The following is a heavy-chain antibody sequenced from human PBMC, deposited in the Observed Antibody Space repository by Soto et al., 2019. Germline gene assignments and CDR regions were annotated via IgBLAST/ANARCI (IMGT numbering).Heavy chain of an antibody. CDR2: ISAYNGNT. V-gene: IGHV1-18*04. D-gene: IGHD3-3*01. Sequence: AASVKVSCKASGYTFTSYGISCVRQAPGQGLEWMGWISAYNGNTNYAQKLQGRVTMTTDTSTSTAYMELRSLRSDDTAVYYCARDHNPTYYDFWSGTYLSGWFDPWGQGTLVTVSS. CDR1: GYTFTSYG. CDR3: ARDHNPTYYDFWSGTYLSGWFDP. J-gene: IGHJ5*02.